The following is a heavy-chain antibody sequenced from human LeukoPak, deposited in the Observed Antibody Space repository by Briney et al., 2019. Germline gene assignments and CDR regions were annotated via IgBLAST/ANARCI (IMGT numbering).Heavy chain of an antibody. D-gene: IGHD6-19*01. CDR2: ISGSGGGT. J-gene: IGHJ4*02. CDR3: AKSAYSTAWYVGY. CDR1: GVSLSSHG. V-gene: IGHV3-23*01. Sequence: PGGSLRLSCVVSGVSLSSHGIHWVRQAPGKGLEWVSSISGSGGGTFYADFVKGRFTISRDNSKNTLYLQMNSLRAEDTAVYYCAKSAYSTAWYVGYWGQGTLVTVSS.